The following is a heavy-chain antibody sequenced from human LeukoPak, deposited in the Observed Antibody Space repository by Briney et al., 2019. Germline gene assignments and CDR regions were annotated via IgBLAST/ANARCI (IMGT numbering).Heavy chain of an antibody. V-gene: IGHV4-39*01. J-gene: IGHJ4*02. CDR1: GGSISSSSYC. CDR3: ARLRRDGYKPRDY. CDR2: IYYSGST. D-gene: IGHD5-24*01. Sequence: PSETLSLTCTVSGGSISSSSYCWGWIRQPPGKGLEWIGSIYYSGSTYYNPSLKSRVTISVDTSKNQFSLKLSSVTAADTAVYYCARLRRDGYKPRDYWGQGTLVTVSS.